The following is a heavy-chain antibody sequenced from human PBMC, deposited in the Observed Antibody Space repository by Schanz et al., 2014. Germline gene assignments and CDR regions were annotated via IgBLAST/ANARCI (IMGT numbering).Heavy chain of an antibody. J-gene: IGHJ4*02. V-gene: IGHV7-4-1*02. Sequence: QVHLVQSESELKNPGASVKVSCKTSGYSFSTYAMNWVRQAPGQGLEWMGWINTKTGNPTYAQGFTGRFVFSLHTSVXXTHLQITNLKADDTAVYYCARGYCAGTSCPIFDYWGQGTLVTVSS. CDR1: GYSFSTYA. D-gene: IGHD2-2*01. CDR3: ARGYCAGTSCPIFDY. CDR2: INTKTGNP.